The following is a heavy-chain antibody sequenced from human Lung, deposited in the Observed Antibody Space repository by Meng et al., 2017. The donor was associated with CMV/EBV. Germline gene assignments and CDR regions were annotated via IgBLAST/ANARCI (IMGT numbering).Heavy chain of an antibody. CDR3: ARGRRNEPLFDY. Sequence: QFQLVQSGGAVTRPGSAVTAASKTSGGSFSTHTFSWVRQAPGQGLEWMGGLIAVFDKTKAAPRFQDRVTFTADESTSTAYMELSSLTFDDTAVYFCARGRRNEPLFDYWGQGTLVTVSS. V-gene: IGHV1-69*13. J-gene: IGHJ4*02. CDR2: LIAVFDKT. CDR1: GGSFSTHT. D-gene: IGHD1-14*01.